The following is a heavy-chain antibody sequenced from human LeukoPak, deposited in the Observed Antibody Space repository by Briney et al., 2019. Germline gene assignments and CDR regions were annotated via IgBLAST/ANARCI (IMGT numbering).Heavy chain of an antibody. CDR2: MYYSGST. Sequence: SETLSLTCSVSGGALSSNSYYWGWVRQSPGKGLEWIGSMYYSGSTYYNPSLKSRVTMSLDTSMNQFSLKLKSMTAADTAVYFCASDSGRFYFDYWGQGTLVTVSS. CDR1: GGALSSNSYY. V-gene: IGHV4-39*07. J-gene: IGHJ4*02. CDR3: ASDSGRFYFDY.